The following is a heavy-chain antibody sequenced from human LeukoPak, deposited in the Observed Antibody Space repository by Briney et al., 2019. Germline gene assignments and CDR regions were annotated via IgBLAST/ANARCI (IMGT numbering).Heavy chain of an antibody. Sequence: GSLRLSCVASGFTFSSYSMNWVRQAPGKGLEWVSYISSSSSTIYYADSVKGRFTISRDNAKNSLYLQMNSLRAEDTAVYYCARGPDYVWGSYRFYYFDYWGQGTLVTVSS. D-gene: IGHD3-16*02. CDR3: ARGPDYVWGSYRFYYFDY. J-gene: IGHJ4*02. V-gene: IGHV3-48*01. CDR2: ISSSSSTI. CDR1: GFTFSSYS.